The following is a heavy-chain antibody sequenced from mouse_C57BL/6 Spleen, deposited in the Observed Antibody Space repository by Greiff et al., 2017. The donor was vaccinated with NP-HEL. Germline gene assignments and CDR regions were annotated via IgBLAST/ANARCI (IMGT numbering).Heavy chain of an antibody. CDR1: GYAFSSYW. V-gene: IGHV1-80*01. D-gene: IGHD1-1*01. J-gene: IGHJ1*03. CDR2: IYPGDGDT. Sequence: VQLQQSGAELVKPGASVKISCKASGYAFSSYWLNWVKQRPGKGLEWIGQIYPGDGDTKYNGKFKGKATLTADKSSSTAYMQLSSLTSEDSAVYFCAREDGSSYVRYFDVWGTGTTVTVSS. CDR3: AREDGSSYVRYFDV.